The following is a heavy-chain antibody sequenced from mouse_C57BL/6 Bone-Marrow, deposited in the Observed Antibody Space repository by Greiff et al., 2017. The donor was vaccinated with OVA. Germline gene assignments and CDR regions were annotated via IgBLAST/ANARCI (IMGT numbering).Heavy chain of an antibody. D-gene: IGHD2-3*01. CDR1: GYTFTSYW. CDR3: TRSVYDGYFSWFAY. J-gene: IGHJ3*01. Sequence: VQLQQSGPVLARPGASVKMSCKTSGYTFTSYWMHWVKQRPGQGLEWIGAIYPGNSDTSYNQKFKGKAKLTAVTSASTAYMELSSLTNEDSAVYYCTRSVYDGYFSWFAYWGQGTLVTVSA. V-gene: IGHV1-5*01. CDR2: IYPGNSDT.